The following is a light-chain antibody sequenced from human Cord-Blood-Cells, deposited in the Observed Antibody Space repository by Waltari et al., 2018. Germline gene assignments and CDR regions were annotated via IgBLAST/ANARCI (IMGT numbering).Light chain of an antibody. CDR2: QDS. Sequence: SYELTQPPSVSVSPGQTASITCSGDKLGDKYACWYQQKPGQSPVLVIYQDSKRPSGITKRFSGSSSGNTATLTISGTQAMDEADYYCQAWDSSTVVFGGGTKLTVL. J-gene: IGLJ2*01. V-gene: IGLV3-1*01. CDR3: QAWDSSTVV. CDR1: KLGDKY.